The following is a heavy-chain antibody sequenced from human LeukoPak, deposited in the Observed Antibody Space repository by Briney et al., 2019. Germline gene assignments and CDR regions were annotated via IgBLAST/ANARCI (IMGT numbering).Heavy chain of an antibody. V-gene: IGHV5-51*01. J-gene: IGHJ3*02. D-gene: IGHD3-3*01. CDR2: IYPGESDT. CDR1: GSDFTTYG. CDR3: WRQAYVSFWSGSDDAFDI. Sequence: GASLQISSKAPGSDFTTYGIGWGRRLPGKGLGWMGIIYPGESDTRYSTSFQGEVTISDEKSLTNAYLKWSSLEAADTAMYYCWRQAYVSFWSGSDDAFDIWGQGTMVTVSS.